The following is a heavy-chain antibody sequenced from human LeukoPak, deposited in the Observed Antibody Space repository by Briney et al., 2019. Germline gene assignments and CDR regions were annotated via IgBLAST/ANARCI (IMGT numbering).Heavy chain of an antibody. CDR1: GGTFSSYA. D-gene: IGHD5-12*01. CDR3: ARAVAPIKKAYYYYYGMDV. V-gene: IGHV1-69*13. J-gene: IGHJ6*02. Sequence: ASVKVSCKASGGTFSSYAISWVRQAPGQGLEWMGGIIPIFGTANYAQKFQGRVTITADESTSTAYMELSSLRSEDTAVYYCARAVAPIKKAYYYYYGMDVWGQGTTVTVSS. CDR2: IIPIFGTA.